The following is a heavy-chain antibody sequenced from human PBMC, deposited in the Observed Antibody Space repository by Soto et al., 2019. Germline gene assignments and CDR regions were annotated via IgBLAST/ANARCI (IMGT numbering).Heavy chain of an antibody. Sequence: EVPLVESGGGLVQPGGSLRLSCAASGFTVSSNYMTWVRQAPGKGLEWGSDIYSGGTTSYADSVKGRFTISRDNSKNTLFLQMNSLREDDTAVYYCASGASGNYRWGQGTLVTVSS. J-gene: IGHJ4*02. CDR3: ASGASGNYR. D-gene: IGHD3-10*01. V-gene: IGHV3-66*01. CDR2: IYSGGTT. CDR1: GFTVSSNY.